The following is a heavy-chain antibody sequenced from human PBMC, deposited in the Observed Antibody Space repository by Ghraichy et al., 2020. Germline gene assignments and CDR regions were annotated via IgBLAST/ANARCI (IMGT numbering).Heavy chain of an antibody. CDR3: ARGKLEWDLPYLDC. CDR2: ISGTGGTT. J-gene: IGHJ4*02. CDR1: TFTFRNYA. V-gene: IGHV3-23*01. D-gene: IGHD1-26*01. Sequence: GESLNISCAASTFTFRNYAMTWVRQAPGKGLEWVSTISGTGGTTYYVDSVKGRFTISRDNSKNTLYLQMNSLRADDPAVYYCARGKLEWDLPYLDCWGQGTLVIVSS.